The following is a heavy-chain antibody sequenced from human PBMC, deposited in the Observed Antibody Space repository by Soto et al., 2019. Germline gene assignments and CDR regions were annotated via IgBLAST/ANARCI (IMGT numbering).Heavy chain of an antibody. D-gene: IGHD6-6*01. CDR1: GFTFSSYG. Sequence: QVQLVESGGGVVQPGRSLRLSCAASGFTFSSYGMHWVRQATGKGLEWVAGMSNDGTNKYYTDSVKGRFTISRDNSNNTLYLQRNSLRAEDTAVYYCAKGKYSTSSTFDYWGQGTLVIVFS. CDR3: AKGKYSTSSTFDY. V-gene: IGHV3-30*18. CDR2: MSNDGTNK. J-gene: IGHJ4*02.